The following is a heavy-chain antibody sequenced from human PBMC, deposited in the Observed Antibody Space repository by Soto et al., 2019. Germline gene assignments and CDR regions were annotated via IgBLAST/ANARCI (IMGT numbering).Heavy chain of an antibody. CDR1: GFTFSNYG. D-gene: IGHD6-13*01. J-gene: IGHJ4*02. Sequence: GGSLRLSWAASGFTFSNYGMHWVSQAPGKGLEWVAVISYDGSNKYYADSVKGRFTISRDNSKNTVYLQMNSLRAEDTAVYYCAKDYSSRWYYFDYWGQGTLVTVSS. V-gene: IGHV3-30*18. CDR3: AKDYSSRWYYFDY. CDR2: ISYDGSNK.